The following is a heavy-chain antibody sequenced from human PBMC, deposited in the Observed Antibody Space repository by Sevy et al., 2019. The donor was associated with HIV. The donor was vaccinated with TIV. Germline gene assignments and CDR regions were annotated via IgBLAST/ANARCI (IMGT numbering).Heavy chain of an antibody. CDR3: ARGSGNYGSYYSHF. V-gene: IGHV3-21*01. J-gene: IGHJ4*02. D-gene: IGHD4-4*01. Sequence: GGSLRLSCTASGFTFSEPPMYWVRQAPGEGLDWVSSISSSGTYKYYADSVKGRFTISRDNARNSLYLQMDSLEAEDTAVYYCARGSGNYGSYYSHFWGQGTLVTVSS. CDR1: GFTFSEPP. CDR2: ISSSGTYK.